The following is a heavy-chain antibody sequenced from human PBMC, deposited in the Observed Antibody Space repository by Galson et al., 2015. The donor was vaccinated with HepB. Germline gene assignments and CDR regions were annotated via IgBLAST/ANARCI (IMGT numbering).Heavy chain of an antibody. V-gene: IGHV3-21*01. CDR1: GFTFSSYS. D-gene: IGHD3-3*01. J-gene: IGHJ6*02. Sequence: SLRLSCAASGFTFSSYSMNWVRQAPGKGLEWVSSISSSSSYIYYADSVKGRFTISRDNAKNSLYLQMNSLRAEDTAVYYCARVGPYYDFWSGYYTGDYYYYGMDVWGQGTTVTVSS. CDR3: ARVGPYYDFWSGYYTGDYYYYGMDV. CDR2: ISSSSSYI.